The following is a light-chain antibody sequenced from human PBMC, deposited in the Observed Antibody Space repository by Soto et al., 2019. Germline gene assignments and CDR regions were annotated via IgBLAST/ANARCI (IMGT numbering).Light chain of an antibody. Sequence: QSVLTGPASVSGSRGQSITISSPGTSSDVGNYKYVSWYQQHPVNPPKLMIFEVTKRPSGGSNRFSGSKSGHTASLTISGLQAENEADYYCSSYSSTSTLRVFGTGTRSPS. V-gene: IGLV2-14*01. CDR1: SSDVGNYKY. J-gene: IGLJ1*01. CDR2: EVT. CDR3: SSYSSTSTLRV.